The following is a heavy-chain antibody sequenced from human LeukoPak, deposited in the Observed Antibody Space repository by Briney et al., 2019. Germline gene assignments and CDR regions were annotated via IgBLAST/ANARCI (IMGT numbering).Heavy chain of an antibody. CDR3: ANTRGNTVAYSWFDS. J-gene: IGHJ5*01. CDR2: SSTSGDAT. Sequence: GGSLRLSCVASGGFPFSSFVLSWVRQAPGKGLEWGSVSSTSGDATYYADSVKGRFTISRDNSKNTLYLQMDSLRAEDTAVYYCANTRGNTVAYSWFDSWGQGTLVTVSS. D-gene: IGHD4-11*01. V-gene: IGHV3-23*01. CDR1: GGFPFSSFV.